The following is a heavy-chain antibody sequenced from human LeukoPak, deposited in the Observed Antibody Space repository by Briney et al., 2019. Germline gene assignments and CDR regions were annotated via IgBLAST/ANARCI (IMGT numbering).Heavy chain of an antibody. CDR3: AKSSITMIVVALKPPDY. CDR1: GFTFSTYW. V-gene: IGHV3-7*03. CDR2: IKQDGSEK. J-gene: IGHJ4*02. Sequence: PGGSLRLSCAASGFTFSTYWMSWVRQAPGKGLEWVANIKQDGSEKNYADSVKGRFTISRDNSKNTLYLQMNSLRAEDTAVYYCAKSSITMIVVALKPPDYWGQGTLVTVSS. D-gene: IGHD3-22*01.